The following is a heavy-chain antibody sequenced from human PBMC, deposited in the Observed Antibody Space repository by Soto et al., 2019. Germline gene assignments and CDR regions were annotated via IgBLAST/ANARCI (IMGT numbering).Heavy chain of an antibody. CDR3: AKNGHPPYYSSGRDA. V-gene: IGHV1-18*01. J-gene: IGHJ6*02. CDR1: GYTFSRYG. D-gene: IGHD2-8*01. CDR2: ISGYNGDT. Sequence: QGQLVQSGPEAKKPGASVKVSCKASGYTFSRYGISWVRQAPGQGLEWMGWISGYNGDTKYAQKVQGRVTMTIDTSTYTAYMELRTLTSDDTAINYWAKNGHPPYYSSGRDAGGQGTTVTVSS.